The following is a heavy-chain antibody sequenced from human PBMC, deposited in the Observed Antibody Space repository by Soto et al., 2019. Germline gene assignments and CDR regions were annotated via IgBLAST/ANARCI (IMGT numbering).Heavy chain of an antibody. CDR1: GGSISSGGYY. J-gene: IGHJ4*02. V-gene: IGHV4-31*03. D-gene: IGHD2-21*01. CDR3: ARDISRAFDY. Sequence: SETLSLTCTVSGGSISSGGYYWSLILQHPGKGLEWIGYIYYSGSTYYNPSLKSRVTISLDTSKNQFSLKLSSVTAADTAVYYCARDISRAFDYWGQGTQVTVSS. CDR2: IYYSGST.